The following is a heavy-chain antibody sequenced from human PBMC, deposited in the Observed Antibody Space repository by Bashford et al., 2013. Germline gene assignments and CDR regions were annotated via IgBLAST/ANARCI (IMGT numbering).Heavy chain of an antibody. V-gene: IGHV3-74*01. D-gene: IGHD3-10*01. CDR1: GFTFSSYW. CDR2: ITSDGSST. Sequence: GGSLRLSCAASGFTFSSYWMHWVRQTPGKGLVWVSRITSDGSSTTYADSVKGRFTISRDNAKNTLYLQMNSLRAEDTAVYYCAWGINYYYDYWGQGNPGHRLL. J-gene: IGHJ4*02. CDR3: AWGINYYYDY.